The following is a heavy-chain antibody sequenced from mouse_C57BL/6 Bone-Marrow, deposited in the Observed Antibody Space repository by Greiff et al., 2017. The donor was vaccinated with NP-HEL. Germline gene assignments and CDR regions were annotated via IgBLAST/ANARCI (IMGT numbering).Heavy chain of an antibody. CDR2: SRNKANDYTT. V-gene: IGHV7-1*01. J-gene: IGHJ3*01. CDR3: ARDTPAWFAY. CDR1: GFTFSDFY. Sequence: EVQRVESGGGLVQSGRSLRLSCATSGFTFSDFYMEWVRQAPGKGLEWIAASRNKANDYTTEYSASVKGRFIVSRDTSQSILYLQMNALRAEDTAIYYCARDTPAWFAYWGQGTLVTVSA.